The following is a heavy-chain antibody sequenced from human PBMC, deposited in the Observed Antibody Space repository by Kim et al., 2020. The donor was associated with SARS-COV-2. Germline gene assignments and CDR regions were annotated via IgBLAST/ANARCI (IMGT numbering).Heavy chain of an antibody. V-gene: IGHV3-23*01. D-gene: IGHD3-22*01. CDR2: ISGSGGST. CDR3: AKALHYYDSSGYSG. Sequence: GGSLRLSCAASGFTFSSYAMSWVRQAPGKGLEWVSAISGSGGSTYYADSVKGRFTISRDNSKNTLYLQMNSLRAEDTAVYYCAKALHYYDSSGYSGWGQGTLVTVSS. J-gene: IGHJ4*02. CDR1: GFTFSSYA.